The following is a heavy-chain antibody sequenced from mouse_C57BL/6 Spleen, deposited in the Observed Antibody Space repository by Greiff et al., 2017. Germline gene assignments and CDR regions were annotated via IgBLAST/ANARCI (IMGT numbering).Heavy chain of an antibody. CDR1: GYTFTSYW. D-gene: IGHD1-1*01. J-gene: IGHJ3*01. Sequence: VQLQQPGAELVKPGASVKLSCKASGYTFTSYWMQWVKQRPGQGLEWIGEIDPSDSYTNYNQKFKGKATLTVDTSSSTAYMQLSSLTSEDSAVYYCARNHDGSSSGAYWGQGTLVTVSA. V-gene: IGHV1-50*01. CDR2: IDPSDSYT. CDR3: ARNHDGSSSGAY.